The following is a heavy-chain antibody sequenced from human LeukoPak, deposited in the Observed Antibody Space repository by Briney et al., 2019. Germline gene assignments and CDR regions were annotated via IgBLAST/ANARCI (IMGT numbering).Heavy chain of an antibody. CDR3: ARGKATIFDY. Sequence: GGSLRLSCAASGFIVTSSYMSWVRQAPGKGLEWVSVIYSGGSTYYADSVKGRFTISRDSSKNTLYLQMNSLRAEDTAVYYCARGKATIFDYWGQGTLVTVSS. J-gene: IGHJ4*02. CDR2: IYSGGST. V-gene: IGHV3-66*01. CDR1: GFIVTSSY. D-gene: IGHD5-12*01.